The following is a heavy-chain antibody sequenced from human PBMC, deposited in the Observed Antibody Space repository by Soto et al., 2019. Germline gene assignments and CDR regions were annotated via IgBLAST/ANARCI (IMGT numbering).Heavy chain of an antibody. CDR3: ARPDFGDYWYFDL. CDR1: GGTFSSHT. Sequence: QDQLVQSGAEVKKPGSSVKVSCKASGGTFSSHTFSWVRQAPGQGLEGLGRIIPALGTAPYAKKFKGRVTITADESATTVYMERNSLRSEETAVYYCARPDFGDYWYFDLWGRGTLVTVSS. D-gene: IGHD4-17*01. V-gene: IGHV1-69*08. CDR2: IIPALGTA. J-gene: IGHJ2*01.